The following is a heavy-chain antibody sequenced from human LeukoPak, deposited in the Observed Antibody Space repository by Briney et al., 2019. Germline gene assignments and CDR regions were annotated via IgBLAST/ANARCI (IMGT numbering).Heavy chain of an antibody. CDR1: GGSFSDYY. J-gene: IGHJ4*02. Sequence: SETLSLTCAVYGGSFSDYYWSWLRQPPGKGLEWIGEINHSGSTNYNPSLKSRVTISIDTSKNQFSLKLSSVTAADTAVYYCARGSSSGYYPIDYWGQGALVTVSS. CDR2: INHSGST. V-gene: IGHV4-34*01. D-gene: IGHD3-22*01. CDR3: ARGSSSGYYPIDY.